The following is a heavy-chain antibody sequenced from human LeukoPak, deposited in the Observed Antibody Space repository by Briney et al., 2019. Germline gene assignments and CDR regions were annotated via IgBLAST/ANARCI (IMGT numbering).Heavy chain of an antibody. Sequence: ASVKVSCKASGYTFTSDDINWVRQATGQGLEWMGWMNPKSGNTDYAQKFQGRVTMTRDTSISTAYMELNNLRSEDTAVYYCLRRPRGYKYGGEVYFFGMDVWGQGTTVTVSS. V-gene: IGHV1-8*01. CDR1: GYTFTSDD. J-gene: IGHJ6*02. CDR3: LRRPRGYKYGGEVYFFGMDV. CDR2: MNPKSGNT. D-gene: IGHD5-18*01.